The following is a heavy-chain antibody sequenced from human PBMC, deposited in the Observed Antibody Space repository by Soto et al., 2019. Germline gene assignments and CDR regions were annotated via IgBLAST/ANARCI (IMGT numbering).Heavy chain of an antibody. CDR1: GYTFTSYD. D-gene: IGHD6-13*01. CDR2: KNAISGNT. CDR3: ARDADPYSPYYYYRNV. Sequence: QVQLVQSGAELKKPGASVKVSCKASGYTFTSYDINWVRQATGQGLEWMGWKNAISGNTGYAQKLQGRVTMPRNTPINPPHIQLHKQTAEDTALYYCARDADPYSPYYYYRNVWGKRTTVTVSS. J-gene: IGHJ6*03. V-gene: IGHV1-8*01.